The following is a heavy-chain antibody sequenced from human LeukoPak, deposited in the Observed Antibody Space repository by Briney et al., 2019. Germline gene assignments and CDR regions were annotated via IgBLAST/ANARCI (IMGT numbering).Heavy chain of an antibody. CDR2: IYYSGST. J-gene: IGHJ4*02. D-gene: IGHD1-1*01. V-gene: IGHV4-59*08. CDR1: GGSISSYY. Sequence: SGTLSLTCTVSGGSISSYYWSWIRQPPGKGLEWIGYIYYSGSTNYNPSLKSRVTISVDTSKNQFSLKLSSVTAADTAVYYCASSGTGALFDYWGQGTLVTVSS. CDR3: ASSGTGALFDY.